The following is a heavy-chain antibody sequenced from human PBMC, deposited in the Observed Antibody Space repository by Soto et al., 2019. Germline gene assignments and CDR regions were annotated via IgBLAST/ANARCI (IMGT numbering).Heavy chain of an antibody. D-gene: IGHD4-17*01. CDR3: ARGIEYGDYARWFDA. CDR1: GYTFTSYD. CDR2: MNPNSGNT. J-gene: IGHJ5*02. Sequence: QVQLVQSGAEVKKPGASVKVSCKASGYTFTSYDINWVRQATGQGFEYLGWMNPNSGNTGYVKKFQGRVTMTRDTAMRTAYMELSSVRSDGTDVHYCARGIEYGDYARWFDAWGPGTPVTVSS. V-gene: IGHV1-8*01.